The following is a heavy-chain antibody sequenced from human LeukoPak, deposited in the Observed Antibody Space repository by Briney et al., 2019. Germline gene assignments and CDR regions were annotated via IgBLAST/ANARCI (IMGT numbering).Heavy chain of an antibody. CDR2: ISGSGGST. D-gene: IGHD3-22*01. CDR1: GFTFSSYA. J-gene: IGHJ6*03. CDR3: AKDYYDSSGYQTAYYYYVDV. Sequence: GGSLRLSCAASGFTFSSYAMSWVRQAPGKGLEWVSAISGSGGSTYYADSVKGRFTISRDNSKNTLYLQMNSLRAEDTAVYYCAKDYYDSSGYQTAYYYYVDVWGKGTTVTVSS. V-gene: IGHV3-23*01.